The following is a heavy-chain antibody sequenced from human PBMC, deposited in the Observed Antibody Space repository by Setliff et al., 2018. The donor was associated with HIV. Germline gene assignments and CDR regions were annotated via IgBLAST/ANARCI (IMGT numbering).Heavy chain of an antibody. D-gene: IGHD3-22*01. CDR3: ARVDAISGYYLY. V-gene: IGHV3-48*04. Sequence: GGSLRLSCEASGFTFSSHAMHWVRQAAGKGLEWVSNIKGDSNTMAYADSVKGRFTISRDNAKNSLYLQMNSLRAEDTALYYCARVDAISGYYLYWGQGTLVTVSS. CDR2: IKGDSNTM. J-gene: IGHJ4*02. CDR1: GFTFSSHA.